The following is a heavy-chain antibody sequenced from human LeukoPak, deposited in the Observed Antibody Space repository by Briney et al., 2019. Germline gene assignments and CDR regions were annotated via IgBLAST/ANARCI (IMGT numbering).Heavy chain of an antibody. Sequence: SETLSLTCTVSGGSISSYYWSWIRQPPGKGLEWIGYIYYSGSTNYNPSLKSRVTISVDTSKNQFSLKLSSVTAADTAVYYCARSTCDFWSGREYGMDVWGQGTTVTVSS. CDR3: ARSTCDFWSGREYGMDV. V-gene: IGHV4-59*01. J-gene: IGHJ6*02. CDR2: IYYSGST. D-gene: IGHD3-3*01. CDR1: GGSISSYY.